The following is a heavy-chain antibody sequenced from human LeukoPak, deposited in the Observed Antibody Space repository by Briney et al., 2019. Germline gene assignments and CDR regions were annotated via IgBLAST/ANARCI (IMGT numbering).Heavy chain of an antibody. CDR2: IYSGGST. J-gene: IGHJ3*02. CDR3: ARGLSDSSGYSDDAFDI. D-gene: IGHD3-22*01. V-gene: IGHV3-53*04. CDR1: GFTVSSNY. Sequence: PGGSLRLSCAASGFTVSSNYMSSVRQAPGKGLEWVSGIYSGGSTYYADSVKGRFTISRHNSKNTLYLQMNSLRAEDTAVYYCARGLSDSSGYSDDAFDIWGQGTMVTVSS.